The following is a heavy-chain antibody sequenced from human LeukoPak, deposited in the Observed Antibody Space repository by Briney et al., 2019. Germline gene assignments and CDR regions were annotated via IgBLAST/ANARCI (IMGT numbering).Heavy chain of an antibody. CDR1: GGSVSSYY. Sequence: PSETLSLTCTVSGGSVSSYYWSWIRQPPGKGLEWIGYIYYSGSTNYNPSLKSRVTISVDTSKNQFSLKLSSVTAADTAVYYCAILVGATSPSFDYWGQGTLVTVSS. V-gene: IGHV4-59*08. CDR3: AILVGATSPSFDY. D-gene: IGHD1-26*01. J-gene: IGHJ4*02. CDR2: IYYSGST.